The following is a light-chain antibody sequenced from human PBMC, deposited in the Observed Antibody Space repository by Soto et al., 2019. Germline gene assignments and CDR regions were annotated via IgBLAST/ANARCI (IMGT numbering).Light chain of an antibody. Sequence: EIVLTQSPATLSLSPGERATLSCRASQSVSSYLAWYQQKPGQAPRLLIYDASNRATGIPARFSGSGSGTDFTLTISSLEPEDLAVYYCQQRSIFGGGTKVEIK. CDR2: DAS. CDR1: QSVSSY. J-gene: IGKJ4*01. CDR3: QQRSI. V-gene: IGKV3-11*01.